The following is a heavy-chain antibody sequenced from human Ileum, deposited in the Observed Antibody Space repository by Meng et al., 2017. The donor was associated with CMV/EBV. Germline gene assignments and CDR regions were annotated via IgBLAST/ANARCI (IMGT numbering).Heavy chain of an antibody. V-gene: IGHV3-7*01. D-gene: IGHD2-15*01. Sequence: GGSLRLSCAVSGFTYSNFWMSWVRQSPGMGLEWVANIKQDGSATYYADSVKGRFTISSDNAKNSLYLQMDNLRADDTAVYYCVREDIVVFDYWGQGTLVTVSS. CDR2: IKQDGSAT. CDR1: GFTYSNFW. J-gene: IGHJ4*02. CDR3: VREDIVVFDY.